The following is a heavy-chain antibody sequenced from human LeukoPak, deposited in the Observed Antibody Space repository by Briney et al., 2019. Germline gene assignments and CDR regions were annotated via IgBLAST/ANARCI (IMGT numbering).Heavy chain of an antibody. Sequence: GGSLRLSCAASGFTFSRYSVNWVRQAPGKGLEWVSCITGSSDYIFYADSVRGRFTISRDNAKNSLSLQMNNLRVEDTAVYYCARAGSHWHYVYWGQGTVVTVSS. V-gene: IGHV3-21*01. D-gene: IGHD3-10*01. CDR2: ITGSSDYI. CDR1: GFTFSRYS. CDR3: ARAGSHWHYVY. J-gene: IGHJ4*02.